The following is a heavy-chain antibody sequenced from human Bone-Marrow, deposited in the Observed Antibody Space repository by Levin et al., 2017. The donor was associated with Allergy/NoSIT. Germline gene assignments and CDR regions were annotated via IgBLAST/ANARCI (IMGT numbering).Heavy chain of an antibody. D-gene: IGHD2-15*01. V-gene: IGHV3-21*01. CDR3: AGEYCSGGSCLVDY. Sequence: GGSLRLSCAASGFTFSSYSMNWVRQAPGKGLEWVSSISSSSSYIYYADSVKGRFTISRDNAKNSLYLQMNSLRAEDTAVYYCAGEYCSGGSCLVDYWGQGTLVTVSS. CDR2: ISSSSSYI. CDR1: GFTFSSYS. J-gene: IGHJ4*02.